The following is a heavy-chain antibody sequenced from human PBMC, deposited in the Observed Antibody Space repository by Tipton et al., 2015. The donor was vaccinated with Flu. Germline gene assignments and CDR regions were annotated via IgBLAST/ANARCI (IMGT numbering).Heavy chain of an antibody. CDR3: AKSGSYLEYLQH. D-gene: IGHD1-26*01. CDR1: GGSISSSSYY. J-gene: IGHJ1*01. V-gene: IGHV4-39*07. Sequence: LRLSCTVSGGSISSSSYYWGWIRQPPGKGLEWIGSIYHSGSTYYNPSLKSRVTISVDTSKNQFSLKLTSVSAADTAVYYCAKSGSYLEYLQHWGQGTLVTVSS. CDR2: IYHSGST.